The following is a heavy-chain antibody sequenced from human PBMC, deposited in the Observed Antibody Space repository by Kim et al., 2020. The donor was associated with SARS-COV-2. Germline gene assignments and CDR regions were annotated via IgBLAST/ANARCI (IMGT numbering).Heavy chain of an antibody. V-gene: IGHV3-48*03. J-gene: IGHJ4*02. Sequence: GGSLRLSCAASGFTFSSYEMNWVRQAPGKGLEWVSSISSSGSTIYYADSVKGRFTISRDNAKNSLYLQMNSLRAEDTAVYYCARSNYDILTGYLNYFDYWGQGPLVTVSP. CDR1: GFTFSSYE. CDR3: ARSNYDILTGYLNYFDY. CDR2: ISSSGSTI. D-gene: IGHD3-9*01.